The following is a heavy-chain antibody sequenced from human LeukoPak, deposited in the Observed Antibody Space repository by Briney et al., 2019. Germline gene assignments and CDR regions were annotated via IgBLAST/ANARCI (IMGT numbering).Heavy chain of an antibody. Sequence: PSETLSLTCTVSGYSISSGYYWGWIRQPPGKGLEWIGSIYHSGSTYYNPSLKGRVTISVDTSKNQFSLKLSSVTAADTAVYYCARAPPDSGYEMYYFDYWGQGTLVTVSS. D-gene: IGHD5-12*01. V-gene: IGHV4-38-2*02. CDR2: IYHSGST. CDR1: GYSISSGYY. CDR3: ARAPPDSGYEMYYFDY. J-gene: IGHJ4*02.